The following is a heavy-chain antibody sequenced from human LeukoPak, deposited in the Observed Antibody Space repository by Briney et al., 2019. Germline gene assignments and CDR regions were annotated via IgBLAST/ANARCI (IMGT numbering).Heavy chain of an antibody. D-gene: IGHD3-22*01. CDR3: ASGNYYDSSGYYYSDY. Sequence: ASVKVSCKASGYTFTGYYMHWVRQAPGQGLEWMGWINPNSGGTNYAQKFQGRVTMTRDTSISTAYMELSRLRSDDTAVYYCASGNYYDSSGYYYSDYWGQGTLVIVSS. V-gene: IGHV1-2*02. CDR1: GYTFTGYY. CDR2: INPNSGGT. J-gene: IGHJ4*02.